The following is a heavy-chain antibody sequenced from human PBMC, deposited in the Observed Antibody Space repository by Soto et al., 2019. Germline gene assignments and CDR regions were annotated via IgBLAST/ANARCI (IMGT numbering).Heavy chain of an antibody. CDR3: ARAMSSAAGLYFDY. J-gene: IGHJ4*02. CDR2: IHTTENT. V-gene: IGHV4-4*07. D-gene: IGHD6-13*01. CDR1: GYSISSYY. Sequence: ETLSLTCTVSGYSISSYYWSWIRQPAGKGMEWIGRIHTTENTNYNPSLKSRVTMSIDTYKNQFSLKLSYLTAADMAVYYCARAMSSAAGLYFDYWGQGTRVTVSS.